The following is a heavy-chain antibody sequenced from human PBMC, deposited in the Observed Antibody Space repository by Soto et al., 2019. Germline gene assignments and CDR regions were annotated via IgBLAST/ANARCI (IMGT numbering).Heavy chain of an antibody. D-gene: IGHD4-17*01. V-gene: IGHV1-69*02. J-gene: IGHJ4*02. CDR2: IIPILGIA. CDR3: ATSTTVTPYYFDY. CDR1: GGTFSSYT. Sequence: QVQLVQSGAEVKKPGSSVKVSCKASGGTFSSYTISWVRQAPGQGLEWMGRIIPILGIANYAKKFKGRVTITADKSTSTAYMELSSLRSEDTAVYYCATSTTVTPYYFDYWGQGTLVTVSS.